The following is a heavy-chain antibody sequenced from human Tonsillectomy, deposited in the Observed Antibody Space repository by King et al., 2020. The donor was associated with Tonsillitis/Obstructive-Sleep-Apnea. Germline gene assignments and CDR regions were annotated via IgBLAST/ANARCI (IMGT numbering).Heavy chain of an antibody. J-gene: IGHJ4*02. V-gene: IGHV3-30*18. CDR2: ISYDGSNK. CDR1: GFTFSNYG. Sequence: VQLVESGGGVVQPGRSLRLPCAASGFTFSNYGMHWVRQAPGKGLEWVAVISYDGSNKYYADSVKGRFTISRDNSKNTLYLQMNSLRAEDTAVYYCAKDRPNSFDYWGQGTLVTVSS. CDR3: AKDRPNSFDY.